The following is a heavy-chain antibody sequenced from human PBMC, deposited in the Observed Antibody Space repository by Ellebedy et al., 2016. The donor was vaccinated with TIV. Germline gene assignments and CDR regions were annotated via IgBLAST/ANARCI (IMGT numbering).Heavy chain of an antibody. D-gene: IGHD4-11*01. V-gene: IGHV3-48*04. J-gene: IGHJ4*02. CDR2: ISSSDTTI. CDR3: ARDSASHLRFSYTDY. CDR1: GFTFSSYS. Sequence: GESLKISCAASGFTFSSYSMNWVRKAPGKGREWVSYISSSDTTIYYADSVKGRFTISRDNAKNSLYLQMNSLRAEDTAVYYCARDSASHLRFSYTDYWGRGTLIAVSS.